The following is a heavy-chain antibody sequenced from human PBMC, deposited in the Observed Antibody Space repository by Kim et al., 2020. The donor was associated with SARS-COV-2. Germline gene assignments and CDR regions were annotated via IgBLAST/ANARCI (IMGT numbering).Heavy chain of an antibody. Sequence: GGSLRLSCAASGFTFSSYAMHWVRQAPGKGLEWVAVISYDGSNKYYADSVKGRFTISRDNSKNTLYLQMNSLRAEDTAVYYCARDGSDGIAAVDYWGQGTLVTVSS. V-gene: IGHV3-30-3*01. J-gene: IGHJ4*02. CDR1: GFTFSSYA. CDR2: ISYDGSNK. D-gene: IGHD6-13*01. CDR3: ARDGSDGIAAVDY.